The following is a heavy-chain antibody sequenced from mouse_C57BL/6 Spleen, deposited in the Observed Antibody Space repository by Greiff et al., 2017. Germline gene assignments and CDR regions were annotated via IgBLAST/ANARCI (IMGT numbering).Heavy chain of an antibody. CDR1: GYAFTNYL. J-gene: IGHJ2*01. V-gene: IGHV1-54*01. D-gene: IGHD2-5*01. CDR2: INPGSGGT. CDR3: ARSAYSNLDY. Sequence: VQLQQSGAELVRPGTSVKVSCKASGYAFTNYLIEWVKQRPGQGLEWIGVINPGSGGTNYNEKFEGKATLTADKSSSTAYMQLSSLTSEDSAGYFCARSAYSNLDYWGQGTTLTVSS.